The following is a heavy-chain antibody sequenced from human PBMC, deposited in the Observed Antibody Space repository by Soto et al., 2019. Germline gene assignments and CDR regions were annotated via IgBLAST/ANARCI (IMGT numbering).Heavy chain of an antibody. CDR1: GFTFSSYG. J-gene: IGHJ4*02. Sequence: QVQLVESGGGVVQPGRSLRLSCAASGFTFSSYGMHWVRQAPGKGLEWGAVIWYDGSNKYYADSVKGRFTISRDNSKNTLYLQMNSLRAEDTAVYYCARDRGYSYGSVDYWGQGTLVTVSS. V-gene: IGHV3-33*01. CDR3: ARDRGYSYGSVDY. CDR2: IWYDGSNK. D-gene: IGHD5-18*01.